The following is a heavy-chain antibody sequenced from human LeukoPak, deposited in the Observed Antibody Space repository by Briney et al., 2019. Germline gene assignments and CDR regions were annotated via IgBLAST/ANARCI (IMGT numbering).Heavy chain of an antibody. CDR3: AREVRDVWSYFDF. CDR2: IYYSGNI. Sequence: SETLSLTCAVYGGSFSGYYWNWIRQPPGRGLEWLGDIYYSGNINYHPSLKSRVTISVDTSKNQFSLKLTSVTAADTAVYYCAREVRDVWSYFDFWGQGTLVTVSS. CDR1: GGSFSGYY. J-gene: IGHJ4*02. D-gene: IGHD3-10*01. V-gene: IGHV4-59*01.